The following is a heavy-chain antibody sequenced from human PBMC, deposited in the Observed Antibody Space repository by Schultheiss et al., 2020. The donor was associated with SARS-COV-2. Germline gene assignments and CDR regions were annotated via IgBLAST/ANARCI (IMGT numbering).Heavy chain of an antibody. D-gene: IGHD6-19*01. V-gene: IGHV4-34*01. J-gene: IGHJ6*02. CDR2: INHSGST. Sequence: SQTLSLTCAVYGGSFSGYYWSWIRQPPGKGLEWIGEINHSGSTYYNPSLKSRVTISVDTSKNQFSLKLSSVTAADTAVYYCARGSFRPGSGWYHRNNGMDVWGQGTTVTVSS. CDR1: GGSFSGYY. CDR3: ARGSFRPGSGWYHRNNGMDV.